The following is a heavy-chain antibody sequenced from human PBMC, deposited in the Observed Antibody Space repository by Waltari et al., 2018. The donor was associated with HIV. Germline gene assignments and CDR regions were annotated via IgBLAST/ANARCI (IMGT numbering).Heavy chain of an antibody. CDR1: GYTFTNYG. Sequence: QVHLVQSGAELRKPGASVTVSRKASGYTFTNYGIPWVRQAPGQGLEWMGWISGYNGDTKYAQKVRGRVTMTTDTSTSTAYLEMGSLRFDDTAVYYCARDHYYGSSGYYSDYWGQGTLVTVSS. CDR3: ARDHYYGSSGYYSDY. CDR2: ISGYNGDT. J-gene: IGHJ4*02. V-gene: IGHV1-18*01. D-gene: IGHD3-22*01.